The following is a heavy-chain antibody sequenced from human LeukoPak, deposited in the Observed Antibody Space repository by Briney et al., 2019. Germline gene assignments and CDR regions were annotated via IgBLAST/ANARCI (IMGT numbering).Heavy chain of an antibody. Sequence: SETLSLACTVSGGSISSYYWSWIRQPPGKGLEWIGYIYYSGSTNYNPSLKSRVTISVDTSKNQFSLKLSSVTAADTAVYYCARLYRATDAFDIWGQGTMVTVSS. CDR2: IYYSGST. V-gene: IGHV4-59*08. J-gene: IGHJ3*02. CDR3: ARLYRATDAFDI. D-gene: IGHD1-26*01. CDR1: GGSISSYY.